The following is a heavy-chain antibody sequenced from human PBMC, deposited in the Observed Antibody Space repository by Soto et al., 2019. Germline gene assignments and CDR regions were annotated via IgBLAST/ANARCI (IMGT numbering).Heavy chain of an antibody. CDR3: AKESIYGSGSYGYFDY. V-gene: IGHV3-9*01. J-gene: IGHJ4*02. D-gene: IGHD3-10*01. CDR1: GFTFDDYA. Sequence: GGSLRLSCAASGFTFDDYAMHWVRQAPGKGLEWVSGISWNSGSIGYADSVKGRFTISRDNAKNSLYLQMNSLRAEDTALYYCAKESIYGSGSYGYFDYWGQGTLVTVSS. CDR2: ISWNSGSI.